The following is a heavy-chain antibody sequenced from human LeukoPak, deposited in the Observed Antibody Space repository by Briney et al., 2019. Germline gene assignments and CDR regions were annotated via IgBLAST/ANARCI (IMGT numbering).Heavy chain of an antibody. CDR1: GFSFDKFG. J-gene: IGHJ5*02. CDR2: VSADESGK. Sequence: PGGSLRLSCVASGFSFDKFGMHWVPQAPGKGLEYVSSVSADESGKYYTKSVRGRFSISRDNSKNTMYLQLGNLRPDDMGIYYCASLDRSEIPWGPGTLVTVSS. D-gene: IGHD1-26*01. V-gene: IGHV3-64*01. CDR3: ASLDRSEIP.